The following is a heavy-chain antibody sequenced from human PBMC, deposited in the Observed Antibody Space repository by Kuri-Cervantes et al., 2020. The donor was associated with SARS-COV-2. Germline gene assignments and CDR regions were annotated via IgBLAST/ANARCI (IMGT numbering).Heavy chain of an antibody. CDR2: IYYSGST. J-gene: IGHJ4*02. D-gene: IGHD6-13*01. CDR1: GGSISSSSYY. Sequence: SETLSLTCTVSGGSISSSSYYWGWIRQPPGKGLEWIGSIYYSGSTYYNPSLKSRVTISVDTSKNQFSLKLSSVTAADTAVYYCAREWAYIAAAAFETDYWGQGALVTVSS. CDR3: AREWAYIAAAAFETDY. V-gene: IGHV4-39*07.